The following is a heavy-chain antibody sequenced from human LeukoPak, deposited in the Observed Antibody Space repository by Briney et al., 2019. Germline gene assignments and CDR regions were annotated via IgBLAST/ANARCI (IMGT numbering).Heavy chain of an antibody. CDR1: GFSLSTSGVG. J-gene: IGHJ5*02. D-gene: IGHD2-2*01. V-gene: IGHV2-5*01. CDR2: IYWNDDK. CDR3: AHTYQLHPTNWFDP. Sequence: SGPTLVKPTQTLTLTSTFSGFSLSTSGVGVGWIRQPPGKALEWLALIYWNDDKRYSPSLKSRLTITKDTSKNQVVLTMTNMDPVDTATYYCAHTYQLHPTNWFDPWGQGTLVTVSS.